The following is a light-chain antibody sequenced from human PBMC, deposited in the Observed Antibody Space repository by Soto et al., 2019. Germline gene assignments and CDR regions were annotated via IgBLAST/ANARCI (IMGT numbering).Light chain of an antibody. CDR3: QSYGSSLSGGV. J-gene: IGLJ7*01. CDR2: GNS. V-gene: IGLV1-40*01. Sequence: QPVLTQPPSVSGAPGQRVTISCTGSSSNIGAGYDVHWYQQLPGTAPKLLIYGNSNRPSGVPDRFSGSKSGTSASLAITGRQAEDEAAYYCQSYGSSLSGGVFGGGTQLTVL. CDR1: SSNIGAGYD.